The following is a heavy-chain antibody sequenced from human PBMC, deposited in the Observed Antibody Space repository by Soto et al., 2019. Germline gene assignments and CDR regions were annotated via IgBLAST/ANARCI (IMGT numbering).Heavy chain of an antibody. Sequence: QVQLQQWGAGLLKPSETLSLTCAVYGGSVSSGSYYWSWLRQPPGKGLVWIGEMSHSGGTHFNPSLKSRVTISVDRSKNQSPLKMSSVTAADTSLYYCARVERGTATTVVDAFDIWGPGTMVTVSS. CDR2: MSHSGGT. V-gene: IGHV4-34*01. D-gene: IGHD1-1*01. CDR3: ARVERGTATTVVDAFDI. J-gene: IGHJ3*02. CDR1: GGSVSSGSYY.